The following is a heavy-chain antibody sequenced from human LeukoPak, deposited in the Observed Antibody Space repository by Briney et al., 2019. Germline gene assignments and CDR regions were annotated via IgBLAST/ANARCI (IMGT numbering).Heavy chain of an antibody. CDR1: GITLSNYG. D-gene: IGHD6-19*01. V-gene: IGHV3-23*01. CDR3: AKRPTGWTPIDY. CDR2: ISGSGGST. Sequence: GGSLRLSCAVSGITLSNYGMSWVRQAPGKGLEWVAGISGSGGSTYYADSVKGRFTISRDNSKNTLYLQMNSLRAEDTAVYYCAKRPTGWTPIDYWGQGTLVTVSS. J-gene: IGHJ4*02.